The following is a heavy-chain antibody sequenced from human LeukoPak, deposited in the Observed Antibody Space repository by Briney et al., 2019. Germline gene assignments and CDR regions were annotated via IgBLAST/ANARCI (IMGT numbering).Heavy chain of an antibody. J-gene: IGHJ4*02. CDR2: IYTSGST. CDR1: GGSISSYY. D-gene: IGHD5-12*01. V-gene: IGHV4-4*09. CDR3: ARMGGYSGYATH. Sequence: SETLSLTCTVSGGSISSYYWSWIRQPPGKGLEWIGYIYTSGSTNYNPSLKSRVTLSVDTAKNQFSLKLNSVTAADTAVYYCARMGGYSGYATHWGQGTLVTVSS.